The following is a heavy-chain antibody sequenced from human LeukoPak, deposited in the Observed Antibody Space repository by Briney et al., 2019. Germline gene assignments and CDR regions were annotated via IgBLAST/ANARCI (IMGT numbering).Heavy chain of an antibody. J-gene: IGHJ3*02. D-gene: IGHD6-13*01. V-gene: IGHV4-4*02. CDR1: GGSISSGNW. CDR3: ARHSAHSSTNDAFDI. CDR2: IYQSGST. Sequence: PSETLSLTCGVSGGSISSGNWWNWVRQSPGKGLEWIGEIYQSGSTKYNPSLKSRVTMSMDKSKNEFSLRLTSVTAADTAVYFCARHSAHSSTNDAFDIWGQGTMVTVSS.